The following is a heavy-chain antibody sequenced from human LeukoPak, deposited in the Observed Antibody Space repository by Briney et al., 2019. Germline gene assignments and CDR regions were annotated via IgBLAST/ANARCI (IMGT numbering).Heavy chain of an antibody. Sequence: PGGSLRLSCAASGFTFSGYEMNWVRQAPGKGLEWVSYISSSGSTIYYADSVKGRFTISRDNAKNSLYLQMNSLRAEDTAVYYCARDLRGGYYDSSGHWGQGTLVTVSS. CDR1: GFTFSGYE. CDR3: ARDLRGGYYDSSGH. J-gene: IGHJ4*02. V-gene: IGHV3-48*03. D-gene: IGHD3-22*01. CDR2: ISSSGSTI.